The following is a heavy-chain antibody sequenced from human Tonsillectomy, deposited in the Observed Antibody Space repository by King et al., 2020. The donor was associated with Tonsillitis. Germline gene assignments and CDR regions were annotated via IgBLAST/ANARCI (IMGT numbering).Heavy chain of an antibody. CDR3: ARLGITMVRGVNAFDI. V-gene: IGHV4-4*07. J-gene: IGHJ3*02. D-gene: IGHD3-10*01. Sequence: QLQESGPGLVKPSETLSLTCTVSGDSVSSYYWSWIRQPAGKGLEWIGRIYTSGSTNYNPPLKSRVTMSVDTSKNQFSLKLSSVTAADTAVYYCARLGITMVRGVNAFDIWGQGTMVTVSS. CDR1: GDSVSSYY. CDR2: IYTSGST.